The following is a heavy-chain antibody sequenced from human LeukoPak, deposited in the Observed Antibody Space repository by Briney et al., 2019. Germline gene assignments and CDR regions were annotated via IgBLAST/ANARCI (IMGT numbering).Heavy chain of an antibody. D-gene: IGHD5/OR15-5a*01. Sequence: KSSETLSLTCTVSGGSISSYYWSWIRQPPGKGLEWIGYIYYSGSTNYNPSLKSRVTISVDTSKNQFSLKLSSVTAADTAVYYCARDKGSIYESSDSYVGYRYYGMDVWGQGTTVIVSS. CDR1: GGSISSYY. V-gene: IGHV4-59*01. CDR3: ARDKGSIYESSDSYVGYRYYGMDV. J-gene: IGHJ6*02. CDR2: IYYSGST.